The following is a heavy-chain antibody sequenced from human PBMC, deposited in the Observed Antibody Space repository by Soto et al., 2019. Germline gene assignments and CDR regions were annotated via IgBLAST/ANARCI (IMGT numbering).Heavy chain of an antibody. V-gene: IGHV3-15*01. D-gene: IGHD2-21*02. CDR2: IKSNIDGGTT. CDR1: GFSFSNTW. J-gene: IGHJ4*02. CDR3: TTDQGDHHKFYSFDY. Sequence: EVQLVESGGGLVKPGGSLTLSCAVSGFSFSNTWMGWVRQAPGKGLEWVGRIKSNIDGGTTEYAAPVKGRFIISRDESKNSLYVQMDRLKTEDSGVYFCTTDQGDHHKFYSFDYWGQGTLVTVSS.